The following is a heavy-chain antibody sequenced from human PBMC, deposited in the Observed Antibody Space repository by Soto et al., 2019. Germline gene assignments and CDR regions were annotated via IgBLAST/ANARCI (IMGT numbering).Heavy chain of an antibody. CDR2: IYSGGST. V-gene: IGHV3-66*01. CDR1: GFTVSSNY. Sequence: EVQLVESGGGLVQPGGSLRLSCAASGFTVSSNYMSWVRQAPGKGLEWVSVIYSGGSTYYADSVKGRFTISRDNSKNTLYLQMNSLRAEYTAVYYCARDVYDSSVYYLEYFQHWGQGTLVTVSS. D-gene: IGHD3-22*01. CDR3: ARDVYDSSVYYLEYFQH. J-gene: IGHJ1*01.